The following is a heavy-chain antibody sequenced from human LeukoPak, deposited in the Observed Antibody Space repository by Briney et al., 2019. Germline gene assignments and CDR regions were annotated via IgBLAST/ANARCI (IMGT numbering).Heavy chain of an antibody. D-gene: IGHD1-26*01. J-gene: IGHJ3*02. CDR2: IIPIFGTA. Sequence: SVKVSCKASGGTFSIYAISWVRQAPGQGLEWMGGIIPIFGTANYAQKFQGRVTITADESTSTAYMELSSLRSEDTAVYYCAKPRRGSYYLGDAFDIWGQGTMVTVSS. V-gene: IGHV1-69*13. CDR3: AKPRRGSYYLGDAFDI. CDR1: GGTFSIYA.